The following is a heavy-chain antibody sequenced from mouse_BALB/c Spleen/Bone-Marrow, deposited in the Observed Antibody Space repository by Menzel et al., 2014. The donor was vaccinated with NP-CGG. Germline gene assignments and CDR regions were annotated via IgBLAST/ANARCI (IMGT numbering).Heavy chain of an antibody. J-gene: IGHJ4*01. D-gene: IGHD2-1*01. CDR2: INPSNGRT. Sequence: QVQLQQSGDELVKPGASVKLSCMASGFTFTSYWIHWVKQRPGQGPEWIGEINPSNGRTNYNEKFKSKATLTEDKSSSTAYMQLSSLTSEDSAVYYCARDGNYRYAMDYWGQGTPVTVSS. V-gene: IGHV1S81*02. CDR3: ARDGNYRYAMDY. CDR1: GFTFTSYW.